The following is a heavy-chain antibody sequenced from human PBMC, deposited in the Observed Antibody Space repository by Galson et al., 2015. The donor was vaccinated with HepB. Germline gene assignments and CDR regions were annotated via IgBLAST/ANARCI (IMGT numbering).Heavy chain of an antibody. CDR3: AREAVYFWSGYHYYYYYGKDV. D-gene: IGHD3-3*01. CDR1: GFTFSSYE. J-gene: IGHJ6*02. V-gene: IGHV3-48*03. CDR2: ISSSGSTI. Sequence: SLRLSCAASGFTFSSYEMNWVRQAPGKGLEWVSYISSSGSTIYYADSVKGRFTISRDNAKNSLYLQMNSLRAEDTAVYYCAREAVYFWSGYHYYYYYGKDVWGQGTTVTVSS.